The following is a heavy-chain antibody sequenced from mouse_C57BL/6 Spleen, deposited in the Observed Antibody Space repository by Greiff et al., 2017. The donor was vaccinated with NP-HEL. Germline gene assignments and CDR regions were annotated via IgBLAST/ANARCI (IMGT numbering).Heavy chain of an antibody. CDR2: IDPSDSET. V-gene: IGHV1-52*01. J-gene: IGHJ4*01. CDR3: ARSGSNYHYYAMDY. CDR1: GYTFTSYW. D-gene: IGHD2-5*01. Sequence: QVQLQQPGAELVRPGSSVKLSCKASGYTFTSYWMHWVKQRPIQGLEWIGNIDPSDSETHYNQQFKDKATLTVDKSSSTAYMQLSSLTSEDSAVYYCARSGSNYHYYAMDYWGQGTSVTVSS.